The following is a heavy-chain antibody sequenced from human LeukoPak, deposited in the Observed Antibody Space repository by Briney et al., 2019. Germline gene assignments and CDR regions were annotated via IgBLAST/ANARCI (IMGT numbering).Heavy chain of an antibody. CDR1: GGSISSGNYY. D-gene: IGHD3-10*01. V-gene: IGHV4-31*03. J-gene: IGHJ4*02. CDR3: ATSLRGASDF. Sequence: PSQTLSLTCTVSGGSISSGNYYYSWIRQHPGKGLEWIGYIHYSGSTYYNPSLKTRVTMSVDTSKTQFSLNPSSVTAADTAVYYCATSLRGASDFWGQGTLVTVSS. CDR2: IHYSGST.